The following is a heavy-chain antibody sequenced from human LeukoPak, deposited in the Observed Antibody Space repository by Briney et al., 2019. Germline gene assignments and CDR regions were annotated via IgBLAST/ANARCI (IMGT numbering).Heavy chain of an antibody. D-gene: IGHD3-10*01. CDR2: ISRSSAYI. J-gene: IGHJ3*02. V-gene: IGHV3-21*01. Sequence: GGSLRLSCAASGFTFSSHWMSWVRQAPGKGLEWVSSISRSSAYIYYADSVKGRFTISRDNAKNSLYLQMNSLRAEDTAVYYCASFPPYMVRTDAFDIWGQGTMVTVSS. CDR1: GFTFSSHW. CDR3: ASFPPYMVRTDAFDI.